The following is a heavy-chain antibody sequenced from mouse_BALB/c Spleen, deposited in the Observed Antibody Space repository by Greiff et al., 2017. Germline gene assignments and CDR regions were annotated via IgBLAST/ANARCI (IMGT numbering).Heavy chain of an antibody. CDR2: ISSGGSYT. D-gene: IGHD4-1*01. J-gene: IGHJ4*01. Sequence: DVMLVESGGGLVKPGGSLKLSCAASGFTFSSYAMSWVRQSPEKRLEWVAEISSGGSYTYYPDTVTGRFTISRDNAKNTLYLEMSSRRSEDTAMYYCARGDWDDYAMDYWGQGTSVTVSS. CDR3: ARGDWDDYAMDY. CDR1: GFTFSSYA. V-gene: IGHV5-9-4*01.